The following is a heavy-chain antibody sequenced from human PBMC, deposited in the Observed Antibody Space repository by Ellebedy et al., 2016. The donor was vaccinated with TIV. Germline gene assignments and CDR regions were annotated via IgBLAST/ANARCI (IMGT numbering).Heavy chain of an antibody. V-gene: IGHV4-39*01. CDR3: ARGSDDYAWGAYRPFDY. D-gene: IGHD3-16*01. J-gene: IGHJ4*02. Sequence: WVRQMPGKGLEWIGSIYYSGNTYYNPSLKSRVTISVDTSKNQFSLNLSSVTAADTAVYFCARGSDDYAWGAYRPFDYWGPGSLVTVS. CDR2: IYYSGNT.